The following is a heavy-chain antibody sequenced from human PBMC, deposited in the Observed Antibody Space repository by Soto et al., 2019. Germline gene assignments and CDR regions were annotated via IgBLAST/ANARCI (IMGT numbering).Heavy chain of an antibody. Sequence: QVHLVQSGAEVKRPGSSVRVSCRASGGTFYTYAFTWVRQAPGQGLEWMGGITPMIGTTKYAQKFHGRVTYSAEESASTAYMELSNMRSDDTAVYYCARDVSVMTSVFGFWGQGTLITVSS. J-gene: IGHJ4*02. CDR3: ARDVSVMTSVFGF. D-gene: IGHD3-10*01. V-gene: IGHV1-69*01. CDR1: GGTFYTYA. CDR2: ITPMIGTT.